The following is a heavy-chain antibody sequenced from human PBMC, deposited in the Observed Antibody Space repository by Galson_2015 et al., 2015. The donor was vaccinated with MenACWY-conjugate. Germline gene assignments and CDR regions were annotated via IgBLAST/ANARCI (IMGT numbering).Heavy chain of an antibody. Sequence: SLRLSCAASGFTFSNVWMSWVRQGPGKGLEWVARIKCKCDGGTTDYATPVKGRFTISRDDSTNMLSLQMNSLKVEDTAMYFCTRDRDVGGGRWWLDPWGQGTLVTVSS. CDR1: GFTFSNVW. CDR3: TRDRDVGGGRWWLDP. J-gene: IGHJ5*02. V-gene: IGHV3-15*01. D-gene: IGHD2-15*01. CDR2: IKCKCDGGTT.